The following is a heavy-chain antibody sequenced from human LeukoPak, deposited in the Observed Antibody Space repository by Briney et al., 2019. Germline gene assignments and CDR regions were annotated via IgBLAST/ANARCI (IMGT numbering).Heavy chain of an antibody. D-gene: IGHD2-2*01. Sequence: GGSLRLSCAASGFTFSSYWMSWVRQAPGEGLEWVADIKQDGSEKYYVDSVKGRFTISRDNAKNPLYLQMNSLRAEDTAVYYCAREDIVVVPAAIRDYYYYGMDVWGQGTTVTVSS. V-gene: IGHV3-7*01. CDR3: AREDIVVVPAAIRDYYYYGMDV. J-gene: IGHJ6*02. CDR1: GFTFSSYW. CDR2: IKQDGSEK.